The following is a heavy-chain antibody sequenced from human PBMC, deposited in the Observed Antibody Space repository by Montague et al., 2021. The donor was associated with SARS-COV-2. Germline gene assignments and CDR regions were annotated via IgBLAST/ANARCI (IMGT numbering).Heavy chain of an antibody. CDR1: GGSISSSSSY. Sequence: SETLSLTCTVSGGSISSSSSYWRWIHQPPGMGLEWIGSIYYSGSTYYNPSLKSRITISVDTSKNQFSLRLTSVTAADTAVYYCARDIRIPMLIVIQGYGMDVWGQGTTVTVSS. V-gene: IGHV4-39*07. CDR2: IYYSGST. D-gene: IGHD3-22*01. CDR3: ARDIRIPMLIVIQGYGMDV. J-gene: IGHJ6*02.